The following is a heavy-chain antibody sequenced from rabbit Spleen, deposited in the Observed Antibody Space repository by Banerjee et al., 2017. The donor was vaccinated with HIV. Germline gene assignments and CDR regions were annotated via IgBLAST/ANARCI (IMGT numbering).Heavy chain of an antibody. CDR2: IVPGDSPRT. CDR3: ARDGDSGTIYFTL. V-gene: IGHV1S45*01. Sequence: QEQLVESGGGLVQPGASLTLTCTASGFSFSNNYWMCWVRQAPGKGLEWIACIVPGDSPRTYYATWAKGRFTISKTSSTTVTLQMTSLTAADTATYFCARDGDSGTIYFTLWGPGTLVTVS. D-gene: IGHD8-1*01. CDR1: GFSFSNNYW. J-gene: IGHJ4*01.